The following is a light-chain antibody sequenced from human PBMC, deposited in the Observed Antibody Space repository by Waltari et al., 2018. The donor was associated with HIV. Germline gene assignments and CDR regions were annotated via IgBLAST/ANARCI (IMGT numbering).Light chain of an antibody. CDR3: TSYTSRNTRV. J-gene: IGLJ1*01. V-gene: IGLV2-14*01. CDR2: EVN. CDR1: TSDVGGYKY. Sequence: QSALTQPASVSGSPGQSITISCTGTTSDVGGYKYVSWYQQHPGKAPKPVIYEVNNRPSGVSIRFSGSKSGNTASLTISELQAEDEADYYCTSYTSRNTRVFGTGTKVTVL.